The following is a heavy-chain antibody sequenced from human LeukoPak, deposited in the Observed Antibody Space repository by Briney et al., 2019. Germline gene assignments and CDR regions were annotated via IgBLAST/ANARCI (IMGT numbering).Heavy chain of an antibody. Sequence: GGSLRLSCAASGFTFSSYGMHWVRQAPGKGLEGVAVISYDGSNKYYADSVKGRFTISRDNSKNTLYLQMNSLRAEDTAVYYCAKSAYYDSSGLNWFDPWGQGTLVTVSS. CDR1: GFTFSSYG. CDR3: AKSAYYDSSGLNWFDP. J-gene: IGHJ5*02. D-gene: IGHD3-22*01. CDR2: ISYDGSNK. V-gene: IGHV3-30*18.